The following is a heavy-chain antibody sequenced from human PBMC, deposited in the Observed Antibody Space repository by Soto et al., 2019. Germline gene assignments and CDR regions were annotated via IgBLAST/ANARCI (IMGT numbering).Heavy chain of an antibody. CDR2: INAGNGNT. Sequence: QVQLVQSGAEVKKPGASVKVSCKASGYTFTSYAMQWVRQAPGQRLEWMGWINAGNGNTKYSQKFQGRVTITSDTSASTDYMELSSLRSEDTAVYYCARDLGGWTDYWGHETLVTVSS. CDR1: GYTFTSYA. V-gene: IGHV1-3*01. CDR3: ARDLGGWTDY. D-gene: IGHD6-19*01. J-gene: IGHJ4*01.